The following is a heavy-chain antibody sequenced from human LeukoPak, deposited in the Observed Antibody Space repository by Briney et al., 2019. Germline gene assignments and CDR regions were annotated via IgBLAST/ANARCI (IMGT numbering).Heavy chain of an antibody. J-gene: IGHJ5*02. Sequence: ASVTVSCKVSGHSLTELSVQWVRQAPGKGLEWMGRSDPEDGETVYAQNFQGRVTLTEDTSIDTAYMEVYILRSEDTAVYYCATPGPAPINNWFETWGQGTLVTVSS. CDR1: GHSLTELS. CDR3: ATPGPAPINNWFET. V-gene: IGHV1-24*01. D-gene: IGHD2-2*01. CDR2: SDPEDGET.